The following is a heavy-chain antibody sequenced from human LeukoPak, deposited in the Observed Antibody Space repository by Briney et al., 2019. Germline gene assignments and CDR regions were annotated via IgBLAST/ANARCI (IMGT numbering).Heavy chain of an antibody. CDR1: GGTFSSYA. J-gene: IGHJ4*02. CDR3: ARAPPPNYYDSSGYYQIFDY. CDR2: IIPIFGTA. D-gene: IGHD3-22*01. Sequence: GASVKVSCKASGGTFSSYAISWVRQAPGQGLEWMGGIIPIFGTANYAQKFQGRVTITADKSTSTAYMELSSLRSEDTAVYYCARAPPPNYYDSSGYYQIFDYWGQGTLVTVSS. V-gene: IGHV1-69*06.